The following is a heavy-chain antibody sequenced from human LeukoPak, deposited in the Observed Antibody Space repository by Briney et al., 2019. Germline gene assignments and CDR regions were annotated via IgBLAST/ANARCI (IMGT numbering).Heavy chain of an antibody. CDR1: GGSISSYH. D-gene: IGHD3-10*01. V-gene: IGHV4-4*07. J-gene: IGHJ4*02. Sequence: SETLSLTCTVSGGSISSYHWSWIRQPAGKGLEWIGRIYSSGNTNYSPSLKSRVTMSVDTSKNQFSLKLSSVTAADTALYYCARATSGTYYYFDSWGRGTLVSVSS. CDR3: ARATSGTYYYFDS. CDR2: IYSSGNT.